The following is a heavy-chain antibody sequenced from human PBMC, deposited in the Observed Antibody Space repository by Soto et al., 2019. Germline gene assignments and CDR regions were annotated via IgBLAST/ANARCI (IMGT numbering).Heavy chain of an antibody. CDR2: ISGSGGST. V-gene: IGHV3-23*01. J-gene: IGHJ4*02. CDR1: GFTFSSYA. CDR3: AKSGMIVVREGGANVWDY. Sequence: EVQLLESGGGLVQPGGSLRLSCAASGFTFSSYARSWVRQAPGKGLEWVSAISGSGGSTYYADSVKGRFTISRDNSKNTLYLQMNSLRAEDTAIYYCAKSGMIVVREGGANVWDYWGQGTLVTVSS. D-gene: IGHD3-22*01.